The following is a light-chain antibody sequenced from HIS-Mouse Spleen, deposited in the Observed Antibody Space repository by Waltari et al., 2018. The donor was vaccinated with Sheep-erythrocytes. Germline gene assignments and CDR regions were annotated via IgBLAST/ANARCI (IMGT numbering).Light chain of an antibody. V-gene: IGLV2-14*03. CDR2: DVS. CDR3: SSYTSSSTWV. Sequence: QSALTQPASVSGSPGQSITISCTGTSSYVGGYNYVSWYQQHPGKAPQLMLYDVSNRPSGVSTRFSGRQAEDEADYYCSSYTSSSTWVFGGGTKLTVL. J-gene: IGLJ3*02. CDR1: SSYVGGYNY.